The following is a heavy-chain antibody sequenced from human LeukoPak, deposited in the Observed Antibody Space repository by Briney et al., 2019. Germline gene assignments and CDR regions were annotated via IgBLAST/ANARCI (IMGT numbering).Heavy chain of an antibody. CDR3: ARDRHPYDSSGYYSD. Sequence: GGSLRLSCAASGFTFSSYGMHWVRQAPGKGLEWVAVISYDGSNKYYADSVKGRFTISRDNSKNTLYLQMNSLRAEDTAVYYCARDRHPYDSSGYYSDWGQGTLVTVSS. J-gene: IGHJ4*02. V-gene: IGHV3-30*03. D-gene: IGHD3-22*01. CDR1: GFTFSSYG. CDR2: ISYDGSNK.